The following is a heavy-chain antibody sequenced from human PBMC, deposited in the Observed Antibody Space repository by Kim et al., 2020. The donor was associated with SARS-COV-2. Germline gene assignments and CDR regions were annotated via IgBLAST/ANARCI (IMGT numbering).Heavy chain of an antibody. D-gene: IGHD3-22*01. CDR3: ASHGTMTDDY. J-gene: IGHJ4*02. CDR2: IYYSGST. V-gene: IGHV4-39*01. Sequence: SETLSLTCIVSGGSISSSSHYWGWIRQPPGKGLEWIGSIYYSGSTYYNPSLKSLATITVDTSKNLFSLKLSSVTAADTAVYYCASHGTMTDDYWGQGTL. CDR1: GGSISSSSHY.